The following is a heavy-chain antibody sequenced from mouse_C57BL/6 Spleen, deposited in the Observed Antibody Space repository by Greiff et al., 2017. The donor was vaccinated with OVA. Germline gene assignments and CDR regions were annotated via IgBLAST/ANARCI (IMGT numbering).Heavy chain of an antibody. CDR1: GYSITSGYY. D-gene: IGHD2-3*01. J-gene: IGHJ3*01. CDR3: AREDGYYGY. CDR2: ISYDGSN. Sequence: QSGPGLVKPSQSLSLTCSVTGYSITSGYYWNWIRQFPGNKLEWMGYISYDGSNNYNPSLKNRISITRDTSKNQFFLKLNSVTTEDTATYYCAREDGYYGYWGQGTLVTVSA. V-gene: IGHV3-6*01.